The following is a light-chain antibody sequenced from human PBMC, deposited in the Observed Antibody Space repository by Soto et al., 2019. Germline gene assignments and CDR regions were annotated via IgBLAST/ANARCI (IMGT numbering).Light chain of an antibody. Sequence: EIVLTQSPGTLSLSPGERATLSCRASQSVSSSSLAWYQQKPGQAPRLLIHGASSRATGIPDRFSGSGSGTDFTLTISRLESEDFAVYYCQQYGSSPTTFGQGTKVEIK. J-gene: IGKJ1*01. CDR1: QSVSSSS. CDR2: GAS. V-gene: IGKV3-20*01. CDR3: QQYGSSPTT.